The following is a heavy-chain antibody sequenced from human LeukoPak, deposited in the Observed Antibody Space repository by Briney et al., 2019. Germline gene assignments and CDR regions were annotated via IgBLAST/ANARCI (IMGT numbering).Heavy chain of an antibody. Sequence: PGGSLRLSCAASGFSFSDYSMSWVRQAPGKVLGWVSYISISGGTIYYAHSVKGRFTISRDNAKNSLYLQMNSLRAEDTAVYYCARDRRRAAARYYYYMDVWGKGTTVTASS. D-gene: IGHD6-13*01. J-gene: IGHJ6*03. V-gene: IGHV3-11*04. CDR3: ARDRRRAAARYYYYMDV. CDR1: GFSFSDYS. CDR2: ISISGGTI.